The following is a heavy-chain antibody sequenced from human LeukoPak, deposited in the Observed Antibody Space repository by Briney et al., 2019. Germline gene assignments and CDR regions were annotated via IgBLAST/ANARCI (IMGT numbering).Heavy chain of an antibody. CDR3: ARGSKPRYGSGTNFDY. V-gene: IGHV3-7*05. Sequence: GGSLRLSCAASGFTFSSYWMSWVRQAPGKGLEWVANIKQDGSEKYYVDSVKGRFTISRDNAKNSLYLQMNSLRAEDTAVYYCARGSKPRYGSGTNFDYSGQGTLVTVSS. CDR1: GFTFSSYW. CDR2: IKQDGSEK. J-gene: IGHJ4*02. D-gene: IGHD6-25*01.